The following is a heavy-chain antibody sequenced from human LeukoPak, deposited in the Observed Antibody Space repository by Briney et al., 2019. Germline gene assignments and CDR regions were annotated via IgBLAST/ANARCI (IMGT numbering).Heavy chain of an antibody. Sequence: QAGGSLRLSCAASGFTFSSYGMHWVRQAPGKGLEWVAVISYDGSNKYYADSVKGRFTISRDNSKNTLYLQMNSLRAEDTAVYYCAKEVTRLYCSGGSCYFDYWGQGTLVTVSS. J-gene: IGHJ4*02. V-gene: IGHV3-30*18. CDR2: ISYDGSNK. CDR3: AKEVTRLYCSGGSCYFDY. D-gene: IGHD2-15*01. CDR1: GFTFSSYG.